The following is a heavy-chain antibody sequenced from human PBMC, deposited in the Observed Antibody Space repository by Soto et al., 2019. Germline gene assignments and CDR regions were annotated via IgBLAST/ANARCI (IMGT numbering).Heavy chain of an antibody. CDR3: TTDDSRWSF. D-gene: IGHD2-15*01. CDR1: GLTFSGAW. J-gene: IGHJ4*02. Sequence: EVQLVESGGGLVKPGGSLRLSCEVSGLTFSGAWLSWVRQAPGKGLEWVGRIKSKIDGGTTDYAAPVQGRFTISRDDSKNTQYLQMNSRKTEDTAVYFCTTDDSRWSFWGQGTLVTVSS. V-gene: IGHV3-15*01. CDR2: IKSKIDGGTT.